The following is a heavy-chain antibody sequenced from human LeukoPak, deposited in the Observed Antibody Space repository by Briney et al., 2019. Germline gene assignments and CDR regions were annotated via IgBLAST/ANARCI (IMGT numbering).Heavy chain of an antibody. CDR1: GGSISGNYY. V-gene: IGHV4-61*02. D-gene: IGHD3-10*01. J-gene: IGHJ4*02. CDR2: IYARGNT. CDR3: ARHNLLWWTQTPYYFDY. Sequence: PSETLSLTCTVSGGSISGNYYWSWIRQPAGKGLEWIGRIYARGNTNYNPSPKSRVTISVDTSKNQFSLKLSSVTAADTAVYYCARHNLLWWTQTPYYFDYWGQGTLVTASS.